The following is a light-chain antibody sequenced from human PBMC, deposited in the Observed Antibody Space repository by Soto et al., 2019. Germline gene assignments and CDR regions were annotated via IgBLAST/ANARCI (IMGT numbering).Light chain of an antibody. J-gene: IGLJ2*01. CDR3: SSYTSSSAVL. CDR2: GVS. V-gene: IGLV2-14*03. CDR1: SSDVGAYNY. Sequence: QSALTQPASVSGSPGQSITISCTGTSSDVGAYNYVSWYQQHPGKAPKLMIYGVSNRPSGVSNRFSGSKSDNTASLTISGLQAEDESNYYCSSYTSSSAVLFGGGTKVTVL.